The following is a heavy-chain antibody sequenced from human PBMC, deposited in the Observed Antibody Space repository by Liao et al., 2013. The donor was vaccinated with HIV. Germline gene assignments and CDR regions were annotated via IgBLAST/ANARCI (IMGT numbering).Heavy chain of an antibody. CDR2: IYYSGTT. CDR1: GDSITSDDYY. D-gene: IGHD3-16*01. J-gene: IGHJ3*01. Sequence: QVQLQESGPGLVKPSQTLSLTCTVSGDSITSDDYYWTWIRQPPGKGLEWIGYIYYSGTTYYNPSLRSRVSISIDTSNNQFSLKLTAATAADTAIYYCARVATEWNDYDDYDRFGTSWGRG. CDR3: ARVATEWNDYDDYDRFGTS. V-gene: IGHV4-30-4*08.